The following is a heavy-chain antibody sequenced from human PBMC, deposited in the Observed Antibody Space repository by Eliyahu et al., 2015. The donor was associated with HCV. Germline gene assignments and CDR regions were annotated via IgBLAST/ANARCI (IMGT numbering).Heavy chain of an antibody. D-gene: IGHD2-2*01. Sequence: EVQLVESGGGLVKPGGSLRLSCAASGFTFXNAWMSWVRQAPGKGLEWGGRIKSKTDGGTTDYAAPVKGRFTISRDDSKNTLYLQMNSLKTEDTAVYYCTTGRPVPYPVDYWGQGTLVTVSS. CDR3: TTGRPVPYPVDY. J-gene: IGHJ4*02. CDR2: IKSKTDGGTT. V-gene: IGHV3-15*01. CDR1: GFTFXNAW.